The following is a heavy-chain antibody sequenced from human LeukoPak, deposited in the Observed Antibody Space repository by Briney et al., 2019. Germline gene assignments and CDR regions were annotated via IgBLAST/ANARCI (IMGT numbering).Heavy chain of an antibody. CDR1: GNSLSELS. V-gene: IGHV1-24*01. CDR3: TTRSGDFWSGFVN. Sequence: ASVTVSCKVSGNSLSELSIQWVRQAPGKGLECMGGFDPEEAKMVYAQNSQGRVTMTEDTSTQTAYMELSGLTSDDTAVYYCTTRSGDFWSGFVNWGQGTLVTVSS. J-gene: IGHJ4*02. CDR2: FDPEEAKM. D-gene: IGHD3-3*01.